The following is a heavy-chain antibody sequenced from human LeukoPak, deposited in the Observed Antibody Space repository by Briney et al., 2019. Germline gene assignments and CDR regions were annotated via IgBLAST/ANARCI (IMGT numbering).Heavy chain of an antibody. J-gene: IGHJ5*02. Sequence: GGSLRLSCAASGFTSSSYWMSWVRQAPGKGLEWVANIKQDGSEKYYVDSVKGRFTISRDNAKNSLYLQMNSLRAEDTAVYYCARVSRNYDILTGYQYNWFDPWGQGTLVTVSS. CDR1: GFTSSSYW. CDR3: ARVSRNYDILTGYQYNWFDP. CDR2: IKQDGSEK. D-gene: IGHD3-9*01. V-gene: IGHV3-7*01.